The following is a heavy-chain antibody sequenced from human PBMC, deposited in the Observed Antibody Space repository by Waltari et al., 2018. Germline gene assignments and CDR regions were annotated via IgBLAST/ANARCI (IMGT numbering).Heavy chain of an antibody. CDR3: ARDEEYKYGSGTPEGPLDY. CDR2: ITPNSHDI. D-gene: IGHD3-10*01. CDR1: GYTFTKFL. Sequence: QVQLVQSGAEVKKPGASVKVSSKSSGYTFTKFLIHWVRQAPGQGLEWMGWITPNSHDINYAQTFQGRVTMTRDTSISTAYMELSRLRFDDTAVYYCARDEEYKYGSGTPEGPLDYWGQGSLVTVSS. J-gene: IGHJ4*02. V-gene: IGHV1-2*02.